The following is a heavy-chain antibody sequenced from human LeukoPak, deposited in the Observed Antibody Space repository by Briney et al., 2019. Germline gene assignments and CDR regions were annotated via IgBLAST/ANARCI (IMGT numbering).Heavy chain of an antibody. J-gene: IGHJ6*02. CDR3: ARAKQWLLQYYYYGLDV. CDR2: FYTGGST. V-gene: IGHV3-66*01. D-gene: IGHD6-19*01. CDR1: GLTVSSYY. Sequence: GGSLRLSCAASGLTVSSYYMNWVRQAPGKGLEWVSVFYTGGSTYYADSVKGRFTISRDNFKNTLYLHMNSLRAEDTAVYYCARAKQWLLQYYYYGLDVWGQGTTVTVSS.